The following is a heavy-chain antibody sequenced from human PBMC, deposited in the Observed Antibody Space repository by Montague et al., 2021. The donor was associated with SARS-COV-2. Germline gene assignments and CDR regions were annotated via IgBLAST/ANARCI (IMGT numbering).Heavy chain of an antibody. Sequence: PALVKTTQTLTLTCTFSGFSLSTPNVGVAWIRQPPGKALEWLAVIYSNGDKRYSPSLQRRLTITKDTSRNQVVLSLTNVDPLDTATYYCAHLIRYYDIFTGIPFDDWGQGTQVTVSS. CDR2: IYSNGDK. J-gene: IGHJ4*02. V-gene: IGHV2-5*01. CDR1: GFSLSTPNVG. CDR3: AHLIRYYDIFTGIPFDD. D-gene: IGHD3-9*01.